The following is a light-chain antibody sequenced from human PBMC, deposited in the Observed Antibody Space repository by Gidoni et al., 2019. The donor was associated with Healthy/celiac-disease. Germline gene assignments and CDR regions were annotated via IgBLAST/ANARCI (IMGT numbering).Light chain of an antibody. J-gene: IGKJ4*01. Sequence: EILLTQSPATLSLSPGERATLSCSASQSVSSYLAWYQQNPGQAHRLLIYDASNRATGIPTRFSGSGSGTDFTLTISSLGPEDFAVYYCQQRSNWPRGLTFXGXTKVEIK. V-gene: IGKV3-11*01. CDR3: QQRSNWPRGLT. CDR2: DAS. CDR1: QSVSSY.